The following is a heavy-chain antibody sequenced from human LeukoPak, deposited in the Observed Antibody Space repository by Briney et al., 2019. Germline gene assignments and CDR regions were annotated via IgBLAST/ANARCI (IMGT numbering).Heavy chain of an antibody. CDR3: ARDLRNYYDSSGTYYYYYYGMDV. Sequence: ASVTVSCKASGGTFSSYAISWVRQALGQGLEWMGGIIPIFGTANYAQKFQGRVTITADESTSTAYMELSSLRSEDTAVYYCARDLRNYYDSSGTYYYYYYGMDVWGQGTTVTVSS. V-gene: IGHV1-69*13. D-gene: IGHD3-22*01. J-gene: IGHJ6*02. CDR1: GGTFSSYA. CDR2: IIPIFGTA.